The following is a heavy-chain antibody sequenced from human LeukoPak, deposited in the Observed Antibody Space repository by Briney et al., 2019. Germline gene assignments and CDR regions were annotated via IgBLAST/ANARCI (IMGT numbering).Heavy chain of an antibody. Sequence: ASVKVSCKASGYSFTSYDINWVRQATGQGLEWMGWMNPHSGNTGYTQKFQGRVTMTRNTSISTAYMELSSLRPEDTAVYYCARDPSVVTPLDYWGQGTLVTVSS. D-gene: IGHD4-23*01. CDR3: ARDPSVVTPLDY. CDR2: MNPHSGNT. V-gene: IGHV1-8*01. J-gene: IGHJ4*02. CDR1: GYSFTSYD.